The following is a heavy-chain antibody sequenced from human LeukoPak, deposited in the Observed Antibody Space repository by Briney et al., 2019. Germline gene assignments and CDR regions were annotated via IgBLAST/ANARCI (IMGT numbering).Heavy chain of an antibody. J-gene: IGHJ6*02. CDR1: GYTFTGYY. CDR2: IKPNSGGT. Sequence: ASVKVSCKASGYTFTGYYLHWVRQAPGQGLEWLGWIKPNSGGTHYAQKFQGRVTVTRDTSISTAYMELNSLRSEDTALYYCARPMTGTGLTYYYYGMDIWGQGTTVTVAS. V-gene: IGHV1-2*02. D-gene: IGHD1-1*01. CDR3: ARPMTGTGLTYYYYGMDI.